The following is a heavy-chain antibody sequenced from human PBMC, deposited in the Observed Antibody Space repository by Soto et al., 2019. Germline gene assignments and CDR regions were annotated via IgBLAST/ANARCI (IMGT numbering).Heavy chain of an antibody. V-gene: IGHV4-59*08. J-gene: IGHJ4*02. D-gene: IGHD6-19*01. CDR3: ARGIAVAVNSFDY. Sequence: SENLSLTCTVSGGSISSYYWSWIRQPPGKGLEWIGYIYYSGSTNYNPSLKSRVTISVDTSKNQFSLKLSSVTAADTAVYYCARGIAVAVNSFDYWGQGTLVTVSS. CDR1: GGSISSYY. CDR2: IYYSGST.